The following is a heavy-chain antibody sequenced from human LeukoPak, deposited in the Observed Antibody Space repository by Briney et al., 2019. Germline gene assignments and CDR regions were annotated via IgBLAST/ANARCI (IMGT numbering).Heavy chain of an antibody. CDR3: ARTGWPAAYYFDY. D-gene: IGHD6-19*01. V-gene: IGHV3-21*01. CDR2: ISSSSSYI. Sequence: GGSLRLSCAASGFTFSSYSMNWVRQAPGKGLEWVSSISSSSSYIYYADSVKGRFTISRDNAKNSLYPQMNSLRAEDTAVYYCARTGWPAAYYFDYWGQGTLVTVSS. CDR1: GFTFSSYS. J-gene: IGHJ4*02.